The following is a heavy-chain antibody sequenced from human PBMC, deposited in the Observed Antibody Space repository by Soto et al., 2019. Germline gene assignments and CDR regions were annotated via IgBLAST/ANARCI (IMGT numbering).Heavy chain of an antibody. V-gene: IGHV5-51*01. D-gene: IGHD2-15*01. J-gene: IGHJ5*02. CDR2: VYPRDSDT. Sequence: PGESLKISCKASGSIFIDYWIGGVPQRPGKGLEWMGIVYPRDSDTRYSPSFQGQVTISADRSTGTAFLQWRSLKASDTALYYCARPPLPGYSIPFNSWGQGTLVTVSS. CDR3: ARPPLPGYSIPFNS. CDR1: GSIFIDYW.